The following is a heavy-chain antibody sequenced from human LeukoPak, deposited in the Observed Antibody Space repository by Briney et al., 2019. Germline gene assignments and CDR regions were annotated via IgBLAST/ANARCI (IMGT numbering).Heavy chain of an antibody. D-gene: IGHD3-22*01. V-gene: IGHV3-23*01. CDR2: ISGNGGST. J-gene: IGHJ4*02. CDR3: AKVRPFTPIAVVPEYFDY. Sequence: PGGFLRLSCAASGFTFSDYAITWVRQAPGKGMKWVSHISGNGGSTSYAASVKGRFTVSRDNSKNMLYLQMNSLRVDDTAVYYCAKVRPFTPIAVVPEYFDYWGQGTLAAVSS. CDR1: GFTFSDYA.